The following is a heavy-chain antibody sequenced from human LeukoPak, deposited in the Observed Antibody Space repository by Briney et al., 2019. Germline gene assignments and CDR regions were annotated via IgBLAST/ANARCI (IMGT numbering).Heavy chain of an antibody. V-gene: IGHV3-74*01. CDR3: ARDLPDGSPGPMDV. CDR1: GFTLSSHW. CDR2: VSADGGIT. Sequence: PGGSLRLSCAASGFTLSSHWMHWVRQGPGKGLVWVSRVSADGGITNYADSVKGRFTISRDNAKNTLYLQMNSLRAEDTALYYCARDLPDGSPGPMDVWGKGTTVTVSS. D-gene: IGHD1-14*01. J-gene: IGHJ6*03.